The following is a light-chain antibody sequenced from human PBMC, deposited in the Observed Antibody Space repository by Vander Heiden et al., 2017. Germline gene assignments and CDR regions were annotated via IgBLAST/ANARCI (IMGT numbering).Light chain of an antibody. CDR2: QDT. CDR1: KLGDKY. V-gene: IGLV3-1*01. Sequence: SYELIQAPSVSVSPGQTASIPCSGDKLGDKYAYWYQQKPGQSPVLVIYQDTKRPSGIPERFSGSNSGTTATLTISGTQAMDEAYYYCQAWDSSTVVFGGGTKLTVL. CDR3: QAWDSSTVV. J-gene: IGLJ3*02.